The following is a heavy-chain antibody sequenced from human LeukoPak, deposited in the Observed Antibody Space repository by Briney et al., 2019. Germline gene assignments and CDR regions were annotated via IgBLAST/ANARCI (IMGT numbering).Heavy chain of an antibody. CDR3: ASAFGDYNFDF. V-gene: IGHV4-4*07. CDR1: GGSISSYY. D-gene: IGHD4-17*01. Sequence: SETLSLTCTVSGGSISSYYWSWIRQPAGKGLEWIGRIYTSGSTNYNPSLKSRVTMSVDTSKNLFSLMLSSVAAADTAVYYCASAFGDYNFDFWGRGTLVSVSS. CDR2: IYTSGST. J-gene: IGHJ4*02.